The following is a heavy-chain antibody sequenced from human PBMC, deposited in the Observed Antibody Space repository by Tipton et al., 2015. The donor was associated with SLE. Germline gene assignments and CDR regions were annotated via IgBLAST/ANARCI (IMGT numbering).Heavy chain of an antibody. CDR2: IYNAAST. J-gene: IGHJ6*02. D-gene: IGHD6-19*01. V-gene: IGHV4-59*01. Sequence: GLVKPSETLSLTCTVSGGSIATYYWNWIRQPPGKGLEWIGYIYNAASTSYNASLNSRVTISVDTSNSQFSLRLNSVTDADTAIYYCASSSPPYNSDSRGGGLDVWGQGTTVTVSS. CDR1: GGSIATYY. CDR3: ASSSPPYNSDSRGGGLDV.